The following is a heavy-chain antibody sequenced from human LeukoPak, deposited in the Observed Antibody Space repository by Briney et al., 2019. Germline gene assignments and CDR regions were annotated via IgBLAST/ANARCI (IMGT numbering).Heavy chain of an antibody. Sequence: GGSLRLSCAASGFTFSRYWMLWVRQAPGKGLVWVSRINTDGSNTNYADSVKGRFTISRDNAKNTVYLQMNSLRAEDTAVYYCARVSTGSSSYDYWGQGTLVTVPS. CDR3: ARVSTGSSSYDY. CDR1: GFTFSRYW. D-gene: IGHD6-13*01. CDR2: INTDGSNT. J-gene: IGHJ4*02. V-gene: IGHV3-74*01.